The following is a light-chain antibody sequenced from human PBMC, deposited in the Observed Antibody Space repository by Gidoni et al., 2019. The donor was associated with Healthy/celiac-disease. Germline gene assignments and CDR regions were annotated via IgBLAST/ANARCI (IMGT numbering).Light chain of an antibody. Sequence: EILMTQSPATLSVSPGERATLFCRASQSVSSNLAWYQQKPGQAPRLLIYGASTRATGIPARFSGSGSGTEFTLTISSLQSEDFAVYYCQQYNNWPPDTFGQGTKVEIK. V-gene: IGKV3-15*01. CDR1: QSVSSN. CDR3: QQYNNWPPDT. J-gene: IGKJ1*01. CDR2: GAS.